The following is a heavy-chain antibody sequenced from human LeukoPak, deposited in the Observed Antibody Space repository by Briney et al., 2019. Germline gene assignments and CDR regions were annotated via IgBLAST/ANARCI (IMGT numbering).Heavy chain of an antibody. D-gene: IGHD4-17*01. J-gene: IGHJ6*03. CDR1: GFIFSSYG. CDR2: ITGTGGTT. Sequence: QSGGSLRLSCTASGFIFSSYGMSWVRQAPGKGLECVSAITGTGGTTYYADSVKGRFTISRDNSKNTLYLQMNSLRAEDTAVYYCAGDRVTVTKYYYYYYYMDVWGKGTTVTVSS. V-gene: IGHV3-23*01. CDR3: AGDRVTVTKYYYYYYYMDV.